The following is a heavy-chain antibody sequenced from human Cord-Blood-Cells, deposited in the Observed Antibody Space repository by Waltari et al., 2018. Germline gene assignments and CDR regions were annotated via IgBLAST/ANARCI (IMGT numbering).Heavy chain of an antibody. CDR1: GGSISSGGYY. J-gene: IGHJ3*02. CDR2: IYYSGST. CDR3: ARGSSSDAFDI. Sequence: QVQLQESGPGLVKPSQTLSLTCTVSGGSISSGGYYWSWIRQHPGKGLEWIGYIYYSGSTYYKPSLKSRVTISGDTSKNQFSLKLSSVTAADTAVYYCARGSSSDAFDIWGQGTMVTVSS. D-gene: IGHD6-6*01. V-gene: IGHV4-31*03.